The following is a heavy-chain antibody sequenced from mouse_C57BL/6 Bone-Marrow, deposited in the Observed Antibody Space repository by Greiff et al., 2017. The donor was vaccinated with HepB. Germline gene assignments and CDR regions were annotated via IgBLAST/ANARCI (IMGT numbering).Heavy chain of an antibody. CDR3: ARIEDSSGNY. V-gene: IGHV1-61*01. Sequence: QVQLQQPGAELVRPGSSVKLSCKASGYTFTSYWIDWVKQRPGQGLEWIGNIYPSDSETHYNQKFKDKATLTVDKSSSTAYMQLSSLTSEDSAVYYCARIEDSSGNYWGQGTTLTVSS. J-gene: IGHJ2*01. CDR2: IYPSDSET. CDR1: GYTFTSYW.